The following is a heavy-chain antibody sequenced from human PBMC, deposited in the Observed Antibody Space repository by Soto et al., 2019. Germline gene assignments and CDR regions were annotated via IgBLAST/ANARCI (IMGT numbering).Heavy chain of an antibody. CDR1: GFTFSTYW. V-gene: IGHV3-7*01. Sequence: GGSLRLSCAASGFTFSTYWMYWVRQTPGKGLEXVANIXXDXSXXXYXXXXKGRFTIYRDNAKNSLYLQISSLRGDDTATYYCVKSGDNYNLLDYWGQGTPVTVSS. D-gene: IGHD1-1*01. J-gene: IGHJ4*02. CDR3: VKSGDNYNLLDY. CDR2: IXXDXSXX.